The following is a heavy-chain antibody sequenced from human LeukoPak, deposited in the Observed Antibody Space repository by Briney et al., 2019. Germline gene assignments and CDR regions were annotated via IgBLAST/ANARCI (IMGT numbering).Heavy chain of an antibody. V-gene: IGHV3-21*01. CDR3: ARDLGKKGTPGDAFDI. Sequence: GGSLRLSCAASGFPFSTYTMNWVRQAPGKGLEWVSSISSSSSYIYYADSMKGRFTISRDNAKNSLFLQMNNLRAEDTAVYYCARDLGKKGTPGDAFDIWGQGTMVTVSS. CDR2: ISSSSSYI. CDR1: GFPFSTYT. D-gene: IGHD1-14*01. J-gene: IGHJ3*02.